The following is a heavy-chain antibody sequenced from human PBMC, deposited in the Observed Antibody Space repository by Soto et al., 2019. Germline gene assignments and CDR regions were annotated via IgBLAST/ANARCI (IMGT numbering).Heavy chain of an antibody. CDR3: TRDLSH. CDR1: GFPFSTDP. Sequence: DVQLVESGGGLVQPGGSLRLSCAASGFPFSTDPMHWVRQAPGKGLEWISYINSASTTTFHPDSVKGRFTVSRDNAKNSLYLQLTSLRHEDTAVYYCTRDLSHWGQGTLVTVSS. CDR2: INSASTTT. J-gene: IGHJ4*02. V-gene: IGHV3-48*02.